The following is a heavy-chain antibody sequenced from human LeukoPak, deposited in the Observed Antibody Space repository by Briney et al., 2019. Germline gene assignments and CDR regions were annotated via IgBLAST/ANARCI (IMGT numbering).Heavy chain of an antibody. CDR3: ARGAIVATILYLDPYYFDY. D-gene: IGHD5-12*01. CDR2: IYPGDSDT. CDR1: GYSFTSYW. V-gene: IGHV5-51*01. Sequence: GESLKISCKGSGYSFTSYWIGWVRQMPGKGLEWMGIIYPGDSDTRYSPSFQGQVAISADKSISTAYLQWSSLKASDTAMYYCARGAIVATILYLDPYYFDYWGQGTLVTVSS. J-gene: IGHJ4*02.